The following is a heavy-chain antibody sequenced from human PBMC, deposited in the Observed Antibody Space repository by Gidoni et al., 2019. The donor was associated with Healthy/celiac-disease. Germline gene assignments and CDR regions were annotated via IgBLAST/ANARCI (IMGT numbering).Heavy chain of an antibody. V-gene: IGHV3-48*01. D-gene: IGHD6-19*01. CDR3: ARVSVAGSTRD. CDR2: ISSSSSTI. Sequence: EVQLVESGGGLVQPGGSLRLSCAAYGFTFSSYSMNWVRQAPGKGLEWVSYISSSSSTIYYADYVKGRFTISRDNAKNSLYLQMNSRRAEDTAVYYCARVSVAGSTRDWGQGTLVTVSS. J-gene: IGHJ4*02. CDR1: GFTFSSYS.